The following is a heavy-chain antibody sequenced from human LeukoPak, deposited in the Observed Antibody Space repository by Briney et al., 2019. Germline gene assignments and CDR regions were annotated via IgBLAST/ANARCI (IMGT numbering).Heavy chain of an antibody. Sequence: ASVKVSCKASGYTFTGYYMHWVRQAPGQGLEWMGWINPNSGGTNYAQKFQGWVTMTRDTSISTAYMEVSGLRSDDTAVYFCARGEIDGPDFDQWGQGTLVTVSS. CDR1: GYTFTGYY. D-gene: IGHD5-24*01. V-gene: IGHV1-2*04. CDR3: ARGEIDGPDFDQ. J-gene: IGHJ4*02. CDR2: INPNSGGT.